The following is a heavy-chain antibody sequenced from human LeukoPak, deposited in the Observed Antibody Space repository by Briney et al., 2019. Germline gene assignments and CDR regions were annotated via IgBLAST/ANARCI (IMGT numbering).Heavy chain of an antibody. D-gene: IGHD5-24*01. V-gene: IGHV4-34*01. Sequence: SETLSLTCAVYGGSFSGYYWSWIRQPPRKGLEWIGEINHSGSTNYNPSLKSRVTISVDTAKNQFSLKLSSVTAADTAVYYCARGGGWLQSLGAFDIWGQGTMVTVSS. J-gene: IGHJ3*02. CDR2: INHSGST. CDR3: ARGGGWLQSLGAFDI. CDR1: GGSFSGYY.